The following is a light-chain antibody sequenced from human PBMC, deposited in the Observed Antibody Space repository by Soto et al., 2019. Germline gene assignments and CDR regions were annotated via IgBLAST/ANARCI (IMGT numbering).Light chain of an antibody. Sequence: QSVLTQPASVSGSPGQSITIFCTGSSNDVGGYNYVSWYQQHPGKAPRLMIYDVNNRASGISDRFSGSKSGNTASLTISGLRAEDEADYHCSSYTGSSTYVFGTGTKLTVL. CDR2: DVN. J-gene: IGLJ1*01. V-gene: IGLV2-14*03. CDR1: SNDVGGYNY. CDR3: SSYTGSSTYV.